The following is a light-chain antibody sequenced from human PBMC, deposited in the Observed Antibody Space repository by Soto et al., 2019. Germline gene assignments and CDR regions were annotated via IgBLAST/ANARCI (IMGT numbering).Light chain of an antibody. CDR1: SSNIGSNY. CDR2: RNN. V-gene: IGLV1-47*01. J-gene: IGLJ2*01. CDR3: AAWDDSLSGKV. Sequence: QSVLTQPPSASGTPGQRVTISCSGSSSNIGSNYVYWYQQLPVTAPKLLIYRNNQRPSGVSDRFSGYKSGTSASLAISGLRSEDEADYYCAAWDDSLSGKVFGGGTKLTVL.